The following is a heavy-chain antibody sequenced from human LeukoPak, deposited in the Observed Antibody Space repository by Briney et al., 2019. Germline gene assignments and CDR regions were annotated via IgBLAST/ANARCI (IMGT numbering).Heavy chain of an antibody. D-gene: IGHD2/OR15-2a*01. J-gene: IGHJ4*02. CDR1: GYTVSRYG. CDR2: ITPDKGKT. Sequence: ASVKASCKSSGYTVSRYGISWLRQAPGQGLEWMGWITPDKGKTGYAQKFQGRLTMTTDTSTSTGYMELRNLRSDDTAVYYCARDWGTERIIADNWGQGTLVTVSS. V-gene: IGHV1-18*01. CDR3: ARDWGTERIIADN.